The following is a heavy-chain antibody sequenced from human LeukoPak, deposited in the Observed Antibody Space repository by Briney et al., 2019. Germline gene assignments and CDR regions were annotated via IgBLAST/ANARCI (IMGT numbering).Heavy chain of an antibody. Sequence: PSETLSLTCTVSGGSISSYYWSWIRQPPGKGLEWIGYIYYSGSTDYNPSLQSRLTISVDTSKNQFSLKLRSVTAADTAVYYCARHHDSSGFYFDYWGQGTLVTVSS. CDR2: IYYSGST. CDR3: ARHHDSSGFYFDY. CDR1: GGSISSYY. D-gene: IGHD3-22*01. J-gene: IGHJ4*02. V-gene: IGHV4-59*08.